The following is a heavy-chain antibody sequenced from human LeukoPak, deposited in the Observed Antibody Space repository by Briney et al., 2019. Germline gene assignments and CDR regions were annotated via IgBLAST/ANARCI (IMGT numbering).Heavy chain of an antibody. V-gene: IGHV4-38-2*02. D-gene: IGHD3-22*01. J-gene: IGHJ3*02. CDR3: ARYDRVGGDAFDI. CDR2: IYHSGST. Sequence: SETLSLTCTVSGYSISSGYYWGWIRQPPGKGLEWIGSIYHSGSTYYNPSLKSRVTISVDTSKDQFSLKLSSVTAADTAVYYCARYDRVGGDAFDIWGQGTMVTVSS. CDR1: GYSISSGYY.